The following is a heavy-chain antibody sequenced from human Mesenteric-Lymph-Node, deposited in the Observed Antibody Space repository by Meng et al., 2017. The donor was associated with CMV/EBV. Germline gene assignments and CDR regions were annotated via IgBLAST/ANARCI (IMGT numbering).Heavy chain of an antibody. J-gene: IGHJ6*02. CDR3: ARGTPVAAAGFQYGVDV. CDR1: GFTFSSYS. D-gene: IGHD6-13*01. CDR2: ISSSSSYI. Sequence: GESLKISCAASGFTFSSYSMNWVRQAPGKGLEWVSSISSSSSYIYYADSVKGRFTISRDNAKNSLYLQMNSLRAEDTAIYYCARGTPVAAAGFQYGVDVWGQGTTVTVSS. V-gene: IGHV3-21*01.